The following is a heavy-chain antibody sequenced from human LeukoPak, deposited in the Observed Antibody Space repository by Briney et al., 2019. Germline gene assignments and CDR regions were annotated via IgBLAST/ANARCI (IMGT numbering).Heavy chain of an antibody. J-gene: IGHJ4*02. CDR3: ARDRPGYSGYDSGY. V-gene: IGHV1-18*01. CDR2: ISAYNGNT. Sequence: ASVEVSCKASGYTFTSYGISWVRQAPGQGLEWMGWISAYNGNTNYAQKLQGRVTMTTDTSTSTAYMELRSLRSDDTAVYYCARDRPGYSGYDSGYWGQGTLVTVSS. D-gene: IGHD5-12*01. CDR1: GYTFTSYG.